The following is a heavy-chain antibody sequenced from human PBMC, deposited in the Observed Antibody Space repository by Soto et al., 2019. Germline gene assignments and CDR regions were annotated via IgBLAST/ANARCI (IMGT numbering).Heavy chain of an antibody. V-gene: IGHV5-10-1*01. D-gene: IGHD1-1*01. J-gene: IGHJ5*02. CDR2: IDPSDSYT. CDR1: GYTFTNSW. Sequence: PGEPLKISCKGSGYTFTNSWISWVRQMPGKGLEWMGRIDPSDSYTIYSPSFQGHVTISADESISTAYLQWGSLKASDTAMYYCAKQLEVGCLSWLDPWGQGTLVTVSS. CDR3: AKQLEVGCLSWLDP.